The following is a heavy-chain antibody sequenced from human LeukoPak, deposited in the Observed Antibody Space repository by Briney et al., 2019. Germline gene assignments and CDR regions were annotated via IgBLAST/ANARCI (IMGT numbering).Heavy chain of an antibody. CDR2: ISFNGGTI. J-gene: IGHJ6*02. CDR3: AKALLLWFGEIDLGMGV. Sequence: GGSLRLSCAASGCTFDDYAMHWVRQVPGKGLEWVSGISFNGGTIGYADSVKGRFTISRDNAKNSLYLQMSSLRPEDTALYYCAKALLLWFGEIDLGMGVWGQGTTVTVSS. CDR1: GCTFDDYA. V-gene: IGHV3-9*01. D-gene: IGHD3-10*01.